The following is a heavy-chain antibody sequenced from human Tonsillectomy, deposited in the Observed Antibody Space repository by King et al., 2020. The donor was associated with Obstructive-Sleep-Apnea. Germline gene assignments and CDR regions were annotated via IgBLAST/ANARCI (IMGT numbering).Heavy chain of an antibody. V-gene: IGHV3-7*01. Sequence: EVQLVESGGGLVQPGGSLRLSCAASGFTFSTFWMSWVRQAPGKGLEWVANLKQDGSEKYYVDSVKGRFTISRDNAKNSLFLQMNSLRAEDTAVYYCARAGLSSSRFYYFDYWGQGTLVTVSS. J-gene: IGHJ4*02. CDR2: LKQDGSEK. D-gene: IGHD6-13*01. CDR3: ARAGLSSSRFYYFDY. CDR1: GFTFSTFW.